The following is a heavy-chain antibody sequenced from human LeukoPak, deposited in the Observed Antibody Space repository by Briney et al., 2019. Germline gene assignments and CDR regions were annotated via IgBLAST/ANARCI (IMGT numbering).Heavy chain of an antibody. CDR2: FDPEDGET. V-gene: IGHV1-24*01. D-gene: IGHD6-19*01. CDR1: GYTLTELS. Sequence: GASVKVSCKVSGYTLTELSMHWVRQAPGKGLEWMGGFDPEDGETIYAQKFQGRVTMTEDTSTDAAYMELSSLRSEDTAVYYCATEYSSGPIRGAFDIWGQGTMVTVSS. CDR3: ATEYSSGPIRGAFDI. J-gene: IGHJ3*02.